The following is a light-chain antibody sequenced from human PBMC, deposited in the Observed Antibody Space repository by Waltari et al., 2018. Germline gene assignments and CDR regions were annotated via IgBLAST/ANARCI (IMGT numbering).Light chain of an antibody. CDR1: DIGFKN. Sequence: YEMIQPLSVSVALGQTASITCGGSDIGFKNVYWYQQKPGQAPVVVIFKDSNRPSGIPERFYGSNSGNTATLTITRVQAGDEADYYCQVWDSTTVIFGGGTKLTVL. J-gene: IGLJ2*01. V-gene: IGLV3-9*01. CDR3: QVWDSTTVI. CDR2: KDS.